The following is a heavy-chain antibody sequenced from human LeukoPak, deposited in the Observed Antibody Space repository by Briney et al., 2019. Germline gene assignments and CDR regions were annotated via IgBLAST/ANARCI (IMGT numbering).Heavy chain of an antibody. CDR3: ARGNYPDWSGYLSYYYYYMDV. D-gene: IGHD3-3*01. CDR1: GYTFTSYD. CDR2: MNPNSGNT. Sequence: ASVKVSCKASGYTFTSYDINWVRQATGQGLEWIGWMNPNSGNTGYAQKFQGRVTMTRNTSISTAYMELSSLRSEDTAVYYCARGNYPDWSGYLSYYYYYMDVWGKGTTVTVSS. V-gene: IGHV1-8*01. J-gene: IGHJ6*03.